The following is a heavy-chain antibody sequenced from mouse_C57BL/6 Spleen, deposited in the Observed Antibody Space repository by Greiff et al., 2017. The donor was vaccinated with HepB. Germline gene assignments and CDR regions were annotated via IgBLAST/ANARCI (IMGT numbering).Heavy chain of an antibody. V-gene: IGHV5-12*01. J-gene: IGHJ4*01. Sequence: EVMLVESGGGLVQPGGSLKLSCAASGFTFSDYYMYWVRQTPEKRLEWVAYISNGGGSTYYPDTVKGRFTISRDNAKNTLYLQMSRLKSEDTAMYYCARQNTTAYAMDYWGQGTSVTVSS. D-gene: IGHD1-2*01. CDR3: ARQNTTAYAMDY. CDR2: ISNGGGST. CDR1: GFTFSDYY.